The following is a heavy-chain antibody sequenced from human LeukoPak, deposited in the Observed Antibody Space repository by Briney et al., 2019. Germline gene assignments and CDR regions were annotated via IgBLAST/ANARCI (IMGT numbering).Heavy chain of an antibody. Sequence: PGGSLRLSCAASGFTFHDYAMHWVRQAPGKGLEWVSLISWDGGSTYYADSVKGRFTISRDNAKNTLYLQMNSLRAEDTAVYYCARVRRGFGVAFDIWGQGTVVTVSS. D-gene: IGHD3-3*01. CDR3: ARVRRGFGVAFDI. CDR1: GFTFHDYA. V-gene: IGHV3-43D*03. CDR2: ISWDGGST. J-gene: IGHJ3*02.